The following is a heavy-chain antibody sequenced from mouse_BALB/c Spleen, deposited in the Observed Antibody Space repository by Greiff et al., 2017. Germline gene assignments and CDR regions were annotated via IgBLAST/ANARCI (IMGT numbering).Heavy chain of an antibody. CDR2: IRNKANGYTT. V-gene: IGHV7-3*02. D-gene: IGHD2-10*01. Sequence: DVHLVESGGGLVQPGGSLRLSCATSGFTFTDYYMSWVRQPPGKALEWLGFIRNKANGYTTEYSASVKGRFTISRDNSQSILYLQMNTLRAEDSATYNCARESACYGNYWGAMDYWGQGTSVTVSS. CDR1: GFTFTDYY. J-gene: IGHJ4*01. CDR3: ARESACYGNYWGAMDY.